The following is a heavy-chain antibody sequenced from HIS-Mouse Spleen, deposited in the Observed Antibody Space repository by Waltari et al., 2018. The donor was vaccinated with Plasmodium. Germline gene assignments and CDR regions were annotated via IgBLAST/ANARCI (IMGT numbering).Heavy chain of an antibody. CDR1: GFTFSSYG. Sequence: QVQLVESGGGVVQPGRSLRLSCAASGFTFSSYGMHWVRQAPGKGLAWVAVIWYDGSNKYYADSVKGRFTIARDNSKNTLYLQMNSLRAEDTAVYYCAKVAQGTRDAFDIWGQGTMVTVSS. CDR3: AKVAQGTRDAFDI. D-gene: IGHD2-8*01. J-gene: IGHJ3*02. V-gene: IGHV3-33*06. CDR2: IWYDGSNK.